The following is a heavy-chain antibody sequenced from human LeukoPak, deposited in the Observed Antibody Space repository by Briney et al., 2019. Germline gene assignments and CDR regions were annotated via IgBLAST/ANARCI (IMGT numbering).Heavy chain of an antibody. CDR1: GFTFSSYA. Sequence: GRSLRLSCAASGFTFSSYAMHWVRQAPGKGLEWVAVISYDGSNKYYADSVKGRFTISRDNSKNTLYLQMNSLRAEDTAVYYCARDGNYGFWSGLVDYWGQGTLVTVSS. J-gene: IGHJ4*02. CDR3: ARDGNYGFWSGLVDY. CDR2: ISYDGSNK. V-gene: IGHV3-30*04. D-gene: IGHD3-3*01.